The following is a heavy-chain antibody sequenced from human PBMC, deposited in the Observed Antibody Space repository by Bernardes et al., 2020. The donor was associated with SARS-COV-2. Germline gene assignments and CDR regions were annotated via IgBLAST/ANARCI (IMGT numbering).Heavy chain of an antibody. Sequence: ASVKVSCKASGYTFTGYYMHWVRQAPGQGLEWMGWINPNSGGTNYAQKFQGRVTMTRDTSINTAYMELKSLTSDDTAVYYCARDLRAAGGIFEGWGQGTLVTVSS. V-gene: IGHV1-2*02. J-gene: IGHJ4*02. CDR3: ARDLRAAGGIFEG. D-gene: IGHD6-13*01. CDR2: INPNSGGT. CDR1: GYTFTGYY.